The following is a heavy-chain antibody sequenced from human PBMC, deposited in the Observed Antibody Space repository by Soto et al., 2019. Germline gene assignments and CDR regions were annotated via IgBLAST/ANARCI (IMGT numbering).Heavy chain of an antibody. CDR1: GGPVSGDDLY. CDR2: VYHTWTT. V-gene: IGHV4-31*02. D-gene: IGHD3-22*01. CDR3: ARALVTDYNSRDYHYYFAMDV. J-gene: IGHJ6*02. Sequence: HLQESGPGLVKPSQTLSLTCVVSGGPVSGDDLYWSWIRHLPGKGLEWIANVYHTWTTYYNPYLKSRVSMSVAKSQTQFSLILASVTAADTAVYYCARALVTDYNSRDYHYYFAMDVWGQGTSVTVSS.